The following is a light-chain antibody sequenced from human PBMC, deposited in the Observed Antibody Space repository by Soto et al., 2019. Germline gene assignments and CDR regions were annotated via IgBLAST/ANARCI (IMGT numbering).Light chain of an antibody. J-gene: IGKJ1*01. Sequence: DIQMTQSPSTLSASVGDRVTITCRASQSISSWLAWYQQKPGKAPKLLIYDASSLESGVPSRFSGSGSGTEFTLTISSLQPDAFATYYCQQYRTFGQGTKVEIK. CDR2: DAS. CDR1: QSISSW. V-gene: IGKV1-5*01. CDR3: QQYRT.